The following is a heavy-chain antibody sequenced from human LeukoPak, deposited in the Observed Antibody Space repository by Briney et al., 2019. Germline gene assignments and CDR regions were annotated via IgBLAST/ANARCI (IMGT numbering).Heavy chain of an antibody. J-gene: IGHJ3*02. CDR2: MNPNSGNT. Sequence: GASVKVSCKASGYTFTSYDINWVRQATGQGLEWMGWMNPNSGNTGYAQKFQGRVTMTRNTSISTAYMELSSLRSEDTAVYYCAKVYSARTYAFDMWGQGTVVSVSA. D-gene: IGHD6-6*01. V-gene: IGHV1-8*01. CDR3: AKVYSARTYAFDM. CDR1: GYTFTSYD.